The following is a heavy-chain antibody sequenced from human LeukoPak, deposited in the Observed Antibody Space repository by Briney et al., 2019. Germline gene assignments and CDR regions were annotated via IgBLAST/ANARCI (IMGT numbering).Heavy chain of an antibody. CDR3: AREGEGPRVTMIAPLDY. CDR2: IYYSGST. V-gene: IGHV4-59*08. CDR1: GGSISSYY. J-gene: IGHJ4*02. Sequence: SETLSLTCTVSGGSISSYYWSWIRQPPGKGLEWIGYIYYSGSTNYNPSLKSRVTISVDTSKNQFSLKLSSVTAADTAVYYCAREGEGPRVTMIAPLDYWGQGTLVTVSS. D-gene: IGHD3-22*01.